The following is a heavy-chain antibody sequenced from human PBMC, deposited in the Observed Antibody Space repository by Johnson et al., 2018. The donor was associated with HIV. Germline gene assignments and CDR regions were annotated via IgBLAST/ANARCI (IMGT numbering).Heavy chain of an antibody. V-gene: IGHV3-66*01. CDR2: IYSGGST. CDR1: GFTVSSNY. D-gene: IGHD3-10*01. CDR3: ARSGYGSGSTHDAFDI. Sequence: VQLVESGGGLVHPGGSLRLSCAASGFTVSSNYMNWVRQAPGKGLEWVSVIYSGGSTYYADSVKGRFTISRDNSKNTLYLQMNSLRAEDTAVYYCARSGYGSGSTHDAFDIWGQGTMVTVSS. J-gene: IGHJ3*02.